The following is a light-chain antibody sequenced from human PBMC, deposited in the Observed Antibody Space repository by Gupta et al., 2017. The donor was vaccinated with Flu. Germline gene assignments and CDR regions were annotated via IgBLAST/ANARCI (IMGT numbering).Light chain of an antibody. CDR3: CSYTSSSTLNGV. Sequence: QSPLTQPASVSGSPGQSITISCTGTSSDVAGYNYVSWYQQHPGKAPKLMSYEVSNRPSGVSNRFSGSKSGNTASLTISGLQAEDEADYYCCSYTSSSTLNGVCGGGTQLTGL. CDR1: SSDVAGYNY. J-gene: IGLJ3*02. CDR2: EVS. V-gene: IGLV2-14*01.